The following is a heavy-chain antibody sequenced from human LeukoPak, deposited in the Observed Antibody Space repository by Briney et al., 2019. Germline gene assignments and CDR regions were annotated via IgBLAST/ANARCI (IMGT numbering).Heavy chain of an antibody. CDR2: IIPILGIA. D-gene: IGHD2-2*01. Sequence: VKVSCKASGGTFSSYTISWVRQAPGQGLEWMGRIIPILGIANYAQKFQGRVTITADKSTSTAYMELSSLRSEDTAVYYCSVVQAATSTGYYFDYWGQGTLVTVSS. CDR1: GGTFSSYT. J-gene: IGHJ4*02. V-gene: IGHV1-69*02. CDR3: SVVQAATSTGYYFDY.